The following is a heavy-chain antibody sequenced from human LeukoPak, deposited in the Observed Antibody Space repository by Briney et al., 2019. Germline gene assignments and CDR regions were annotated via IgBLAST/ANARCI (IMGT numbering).Heavy chain of an antibody. J-gene: IGHJ5*02. Sequence: PGGSLRLSCAASGFTFGTYSMAWVRQAPGRGLEWVSSISSTNNYIYYAASMKGRFTISRDNSKNTLYLQMNSLRAEDTAVYYCAKGPPGSRHRPRSAAGRNNWFDPWGQGTLVTVSS. D-gene: IGHD6-13*01. CDR1: GFTFGTYS. CDR2: ISSTNNYI. V-gene: IGHV3-21*01. CDR3: AKGPPGSRHRPRSAAGRNNWFDP.